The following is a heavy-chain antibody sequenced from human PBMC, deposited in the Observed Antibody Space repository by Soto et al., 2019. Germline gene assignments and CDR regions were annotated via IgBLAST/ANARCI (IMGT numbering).Heavy chain of an antibody. CDR1: GFTFSSYG. J-gene: IGHJ3*02. V-gene: IGHV3-30*18. D-gene: IGHD3-22*01. CDR3: AKDRTYYYDSDAFDI. Sequence: QVQLVESGGGVVQPGRSLRLSCAASGFTFSSYGMHWVRQAPGKGLEWVAVISYDGSNKYYADSVKGRFTISRDNSKNTLYLQMSSLRAEDTAVYYCAKDRTYYYDSDAFDIWGQGTMVTVSS. CDR2: ISYDGSNK.